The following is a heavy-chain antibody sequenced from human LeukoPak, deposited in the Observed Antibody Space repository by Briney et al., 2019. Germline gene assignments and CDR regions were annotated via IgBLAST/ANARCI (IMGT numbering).Heavy chain of an antibody. D-gene: IGHD4-17*01. CDR2: IYYSGST. V-gene: IGHV4-59*01. J-gene: IGHJ4*02. CDR1: GGSISSYY. CDR3: ARGTGFYDYGDLFDY. Sequence: SETLSLTCTVSGGSISSYYWSWIRQPPGKGLERIGYIYYSGSTNYNPSLKSRVTISVDTSKNQFSLKLSSVTAADTAVYYCARGTGFYDYGDLFDYWGQGTLVTVSS.